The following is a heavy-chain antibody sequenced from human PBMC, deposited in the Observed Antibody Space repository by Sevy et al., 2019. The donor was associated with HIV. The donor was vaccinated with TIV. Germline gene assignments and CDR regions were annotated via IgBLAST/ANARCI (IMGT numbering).Heavy chain of an antibody. Sequence: SETLSPTCTVSGGSISSGGYYWSWLRQHPGQGLEWIGNIYYSGSTYYNPSLKSRFTISLDTSKNQFYLNLSSVTAADTAVYSCAQDRQQLVSPLCSGMDVWGQGTPVTVSS. V-gene: IGHV4-31*03. CDR2: IYYSGST. D-gene: IGHD6-13*01. CDR1: GGSISSGGYY. CDR3: AQDRQQLVSPLCSGMDV. J-gene: IGHJ6*02.